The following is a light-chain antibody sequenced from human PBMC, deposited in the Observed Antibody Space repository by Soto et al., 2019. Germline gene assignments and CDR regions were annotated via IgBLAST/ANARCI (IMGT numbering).Light chain of an antibody. CDR3: SSYTSSSTLLV. CDR2: EVS. V-gene: IGLV2-14*01. J-gene: IGLJ2*01. Sequence: QSVLTQPASASGSPGQSITISCTGTSSDVGGYNYVSWYQQHPGKAPKLMIYEVSKRPSGVPNRFSGSKSGNTASLTISGLLDEDEDDYYCSSYTSSSTLLVFGAGTKVTVL. CDR1: SSDVGGYNY.